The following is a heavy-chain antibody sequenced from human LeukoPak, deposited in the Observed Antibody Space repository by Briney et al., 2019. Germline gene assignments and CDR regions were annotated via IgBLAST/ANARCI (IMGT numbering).Heavy chain of an antibody. J-gene: IGHJ5*02. CDR3: ATPVEVPAATRGWVDP. CDR2: INHSGST. D-gene: IGHD2-2*01. Sequence: SETLSLTCAVYGGSFSGYYWSWIRQPPGKGLEWIGEINHSGSTNYNPSLKSRVTISVDTSKNQFSLKLSSVTAADTAVYYCATPVEVPAATRGWVDPCHQETVDNVYS. CDR1: GGSFSGYY. V-gene: IGHV4-34*01.